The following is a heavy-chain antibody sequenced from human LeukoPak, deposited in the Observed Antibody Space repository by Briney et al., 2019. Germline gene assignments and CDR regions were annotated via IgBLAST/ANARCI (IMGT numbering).Heavy chain of an antibody. CDR2: INHSGST. CDR1: GGSFSGYY. J-gene: IGHJ4*02. Sequence: PSETLSLTCAVYGGSFSGYYWSWIRQPPGKGLEWIREINHSGSTNYNPSLKSRVTISVDTSKNQFSLKLSSVTAADTAVYYCARGSRRSTSYPPARVFDYWGQGTLVTVSS. D-gene: IGHD2-2*01. V-gene: IGHV4-34*01. CDR3: ARGSRRSTSYPPARVFDY.